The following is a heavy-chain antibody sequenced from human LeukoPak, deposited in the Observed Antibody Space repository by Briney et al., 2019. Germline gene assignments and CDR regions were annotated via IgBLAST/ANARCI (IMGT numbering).Heavy chain of an antibody. J-gene: IGHJ4*02. CDR3: ARGVGDGYNYVNDY. CDR1: GGSISSYY. V-gene: IGHV4-59*01. CDR2: IYYSGST. Sequence: SETLSLTCTVSGGSISSYYWSWIRQPPGKGLEWIGYIYYSGSTNYNPSLKSRVTISVDTSKNQFSLKLSSVTAADTAVYYCARGVGDGYNYVNDYWGQGTLVTVSS. D-gene: IGHD5-24*01.